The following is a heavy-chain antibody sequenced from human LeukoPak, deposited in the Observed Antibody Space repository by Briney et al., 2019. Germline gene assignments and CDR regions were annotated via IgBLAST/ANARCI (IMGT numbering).Heavy chain of an antibody. CDR3: ARVSTRDYVWGTYRYKNYYYYGMDV. Sequence: PSETLSLTCGVSGGSFSDSYWSWIRQPPGKGLEWLGEIDRGGGANYSPSLKSRVTISRDTSKNQFSLRLTYVTAADTAVYYCARVSTRDYVWGTYRYKNYYYYGMDVWGQGTTVTVSS. CDR1: GGSFSDSY. D-gene: IGHD3-16*02. V-gene: IGHV4-34*01. J-gene: IGHJ6*02. CDR2: IDRGGGA.